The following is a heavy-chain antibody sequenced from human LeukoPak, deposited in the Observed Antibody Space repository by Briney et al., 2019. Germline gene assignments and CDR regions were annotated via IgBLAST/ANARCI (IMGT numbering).Heavy chain of an antibody. CDR3: ARSIVVVPAAMAY. J-gene: IGHJ4*02. D-gene: IGHD2-2*01. CDR2: INPSGGST. V-gene: IGHV1-46*01. CDR1: GYTFTSYD. Sequence: ASVKVSCKASGYTFTSYDINWVRQATGQGLEWMGIINPSGGSTSYAQKFQGRVTMTRDTSTSTVYMELSSLRSEDTAVYYCARSIVVVPAAMAYWGQGTLVTVSS.